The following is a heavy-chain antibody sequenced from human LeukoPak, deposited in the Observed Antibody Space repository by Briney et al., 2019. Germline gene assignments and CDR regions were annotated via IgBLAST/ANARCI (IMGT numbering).Heavy chain of an antibody. J-gene: IGHJ4*02. CDR2: INPNSGGT. Sequence: GASVKVSCKASGYTFTGYYMHWVRQAPGQGLEWMGWINPNSGGTNYAQKFQGRVTMTRDTSIRTVYMELSSLRSDDTAVYYCAREYTYGQGVDYWGQGTLVTVSS. D-gene: IGHD5-18*01. V-gene: IGHV1-2*02. CDR3: AREYTYGQGVDY. CDR1: GYTFTGYY.